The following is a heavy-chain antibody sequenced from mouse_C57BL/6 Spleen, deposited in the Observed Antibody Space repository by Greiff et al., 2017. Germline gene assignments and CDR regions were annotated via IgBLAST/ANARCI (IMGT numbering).Heavy chain of an antibody. CDR2: IYPGGGYT. V-gene: IGHV1-63*01. D-gene: IGHD2-13*01. CDR1: GYTFTNYW. J-gene: IGHJ2*01. Sequence: VQLQQSGAELVRPGTSLKMSCKASGYTFTNYWIGWAKQRPGHGLEWIGDIYPGGGYTNYNEKFKGKATLTADKSSSTAYMQFSSLTSEDSAIYYCARGGDNYFHYWGQGTTLTVSS. CDR3: ARGGDNYFHY.